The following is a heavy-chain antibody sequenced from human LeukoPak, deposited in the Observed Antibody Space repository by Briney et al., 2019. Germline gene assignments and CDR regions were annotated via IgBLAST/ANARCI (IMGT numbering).Heavy chain of an antibody. CDR3: ARGHYYDSSGYYSYEDY. D-gene: IGHD3-22*01. Sequence: GGSLRLSCAASGFDFDDYGMNWVRQVPGKGLEWVAVISYDGSNKYYADSVKGRFTISRDNSKNTLYLQMNSLRAEDTAVYYCARGHYYDSSGYYSYEDYWGQGTLVTVSS. CDR2: ISYDGSNK. J-gene: IGHJ4*02. V-gene: IGHV3-30*03. CDR1: GFDFDDYG.